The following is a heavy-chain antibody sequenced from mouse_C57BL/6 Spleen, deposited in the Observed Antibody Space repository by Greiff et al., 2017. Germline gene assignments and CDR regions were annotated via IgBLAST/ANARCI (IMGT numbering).Heavy chain of an antibody. CDR2: IDPSDSYT. CDR1: GYTFTSYW. D-gene: IGHD4-1*01. Sequence: VQLQQPGAELVMPGASVKLSCKASGYTFTSYWMHWVKQRPGQGLEWIGEIDPSDSYTNYNQKFKGKSTLTVDKSSSTAYMQLSSLTSEDSAVYYCARRQELGPLFAYWGQGTLVTVSA. CDR3: ARRQELGPLFAY. J-gene: IGHJ3*01. V-gene: IGHV1-69*01.